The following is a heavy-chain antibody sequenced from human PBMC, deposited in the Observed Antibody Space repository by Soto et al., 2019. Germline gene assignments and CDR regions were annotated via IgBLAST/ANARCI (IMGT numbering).Heavy chain of an antibody. J-gene: IGHJ5*02. D-gene: IGHD2-8*01. CDR1: GGSISHYC. CDR2: AYYSGST. Sequence: SETLSLTGSVSGGSISHYCWSWIRQSPGKGLEWIGYAYYSGSTDYNPSLKSRVTMSVDTSKNQVSLKLNSVTTADTAVYYCARDRSTYGGGGTGEVRENWFDPWGPGTLVTVSS. CDR3: ARDRSTYGGGGTGEVRENWFDP. V-gene: IGHV4-59*01.